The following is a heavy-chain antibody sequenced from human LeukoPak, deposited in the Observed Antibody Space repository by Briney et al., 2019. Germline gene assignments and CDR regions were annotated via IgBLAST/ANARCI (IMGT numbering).Heavy chain of an antibody. CDR3: ARGRSRGSDY. CDR1: GFSLSDYY. Sequence: GGSLRLSCAASGFSLSDYYMSWIRQAPGKGLEWVSYISNSGSYTNYADSVKGRFTISRDNAKSSLYLQMNILRADDSAVYYCARGRSRGSDYWGQGTLVTVSS. D-gene: IGHD3-16*01. V-gene: IGHV3-11*05. J-gene: IGHJ4*02. CDR2: ISNSGSYT.